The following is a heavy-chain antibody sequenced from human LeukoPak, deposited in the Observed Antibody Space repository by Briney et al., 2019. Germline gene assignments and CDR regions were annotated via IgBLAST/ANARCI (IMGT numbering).Heavy chain of an antibody. CDR3: ARDSAAYDFWSGPSYYYYYMDV. D-gene: IGHD3-3*01. CDR1: GGSISSYY. J-gene: IGHJ6*03. Sequence: SETLSPTCTVSGGSISSYYWSWIRQPAGKGLEWIGRIYTSGSTNYNPSLKSRVTMSVDTSKNQFSLKLSSVTAADTAVYYCARDSAAYDFWSGPSYYYYYMDVWGKGTTVTVSS. CDR2: IYTSGST. V-gene: IGHV4-4*07.